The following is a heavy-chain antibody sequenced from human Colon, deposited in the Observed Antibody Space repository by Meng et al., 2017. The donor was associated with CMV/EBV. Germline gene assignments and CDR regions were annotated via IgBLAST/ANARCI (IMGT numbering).Heavy chain of an antibody. V-gene: IGHV4-34*01. CDR1: GGSFSPYY. CDR2: IDHTGST. J-gene: IGHJ4*02. CDR3: ASILFAAAAGGWGGY. D-gene: IGHD6-13*01. Sequence: QGQLQQWGAGLLKPSETLSLTCALYGGSFSPYYWSWIRQSPGKGLEWIAEIDHTGSTNYNPSLKSRVTISIDTSNSHFSLNLTSATAADTAVYYCASILFAAAAGGWGGYWGQGTLVTVSS.